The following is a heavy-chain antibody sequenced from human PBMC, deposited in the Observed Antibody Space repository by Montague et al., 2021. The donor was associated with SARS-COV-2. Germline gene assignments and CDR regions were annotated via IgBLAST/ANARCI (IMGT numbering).Heavy chain of an antibody. D-gene: IGHD6-13*01. CDR3: ARDPEETCSSSWYYYYGMDV. CDR2: IYYSGST. CDR1: GGSISSSSYY. Sequence: SETLSLTCTVSGGSISSSSYYWGWIRQPPGKGLEWIGSIYYSGSTYYNLSLKSRVTISVDTSKNQFSLKLSSATAADTAVYYCARDPEETCSSSWYYYYGMDVWGQGTTVTVSS. V-gene: IGHV4-39*07. J-gene: IGHJ6*02.